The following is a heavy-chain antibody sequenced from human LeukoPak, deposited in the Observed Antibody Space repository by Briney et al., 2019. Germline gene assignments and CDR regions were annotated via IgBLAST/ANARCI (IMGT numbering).Heavy chain of an antibody. J-gene: IGHJ4*02. D-gene: IGHD3-9*01. CDR3: ARDRGPSYDILTGYYMGYYFDY. CDR1: GGSISSYY. V-gene: IGHV4-4*07. Sequence: KPSETLSLTCTVSGGSISSYYWSWIRQPAGKGLEWIGRIYTSGSTNYNPSLKSRVTMSVDTSKNQFSLKLSSVTAADTAVYYCARDRGPSYDILTGYYMGYYFDYWGQGTLVTVSS. CDR2: IYTSGST.